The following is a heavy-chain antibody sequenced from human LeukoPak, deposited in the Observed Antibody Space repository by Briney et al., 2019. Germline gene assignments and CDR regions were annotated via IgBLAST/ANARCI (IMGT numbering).Heavy chain of an antibody. V-gene: IGHV4-34*03. J-gene: IGHJ4*02. Sequence: PSETLSLTCAVYGGSFSGYYWSWVRQPPGKGLEWIGEINHSGSTNYNRSLESRVTISVDQSKNQFSLTLSSVTAADPAVQYCIRESYGGNSRSIGYWGQGTRVTV. CDR1: GGSFSGYY. CDR2: INHSGST. D-gene: IGHD4-23*01. CDR3: IRESYGGNSRSIGY.